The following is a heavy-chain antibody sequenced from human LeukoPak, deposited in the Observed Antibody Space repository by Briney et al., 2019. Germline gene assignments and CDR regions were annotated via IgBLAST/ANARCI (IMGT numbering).Heavy chain of an antibody. Sequence: SVKVSCKASGGTFSSYAISWVRQAPGQGLEWMGRIIPILGIANYAQKFQGRVTMTEDTSTDTAYMELSSLRSEDTAVYYCATARDLWSSRIDYWGQGTLVTVSS. CDR3: ATARDLWSSRIDY. CDR2: IIPILGIA. D-gene: IGHD6-13*01. CDR1: GGTFSSYA. J-gene: IGHJ4*02. V-gene: IGHV1-69*04.